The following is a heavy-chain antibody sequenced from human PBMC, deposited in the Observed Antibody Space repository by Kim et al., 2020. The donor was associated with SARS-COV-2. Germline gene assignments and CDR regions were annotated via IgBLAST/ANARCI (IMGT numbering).Heavy chain of an antibody. CDR2: LSSSSSGSTT. Sequence: GGSLRLSCATSGFTFIKFAMSWVRQVPGKGLEWVSSLSSSSSGSTTYHTDSAKGRFTISRDISKSTLYLQMNSLRAEDTAVYYCAKSYYATTGWFDSWGQGTLVTVSS. CDR1: GFTFIKFA. V-gene: IGHV3-23*01. CDR3: AKSYYATTGWFDS. J-gene: IGHJ5*01. D-gene: IGHD3-10*01.